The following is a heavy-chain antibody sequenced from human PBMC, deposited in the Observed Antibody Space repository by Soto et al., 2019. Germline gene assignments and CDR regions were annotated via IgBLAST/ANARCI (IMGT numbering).Heavy chain of an antibody. V-gene: IGHV3-48*01. CDR1: GFTFSSYS. CDR3: ARDTPITMVRTDAFDI. D-gene: IGHD3-10*01. Sequence: LRLSCAASGFTFSSYSMNWVRQAPGKGLEWVSYISSSSSTIYYADSVKGRFTISRDNAKNSLYLQMNSLRAEDTAVYYCARDTPITMVRTDAFDIWGQGTMVTVSS. CDR2: ISSSSSTI. J-gene: IGHJ3*02.